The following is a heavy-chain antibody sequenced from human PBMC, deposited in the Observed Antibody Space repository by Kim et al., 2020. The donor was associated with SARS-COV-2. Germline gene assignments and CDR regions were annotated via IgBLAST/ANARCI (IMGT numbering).Heavy chain of an antibody. CDR3: ARFSCSGGSCYFGGWFDP. V-gene: IGHV4-39*01. CDR2: IYYSGST. Sequence: SETLSLTCTVSGDSISSSSCYWGWIRQPPGKGLEWIGNIYYSGSTHYNPSLKSRVIISADTSKNQFSLKLSSVTAADTAVYYCARFSCSGGSCYFGGWFDPWGQGTLVTVSS. D-gene: IGHD2-15*01. J-gene: IGHJ5*02. CDR1: GDSISSSSCY.